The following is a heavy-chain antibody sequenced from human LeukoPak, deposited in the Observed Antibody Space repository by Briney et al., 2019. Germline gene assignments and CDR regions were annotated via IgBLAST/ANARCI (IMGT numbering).Heavy chain of an antibody. Sequence: HSGGSLRLSCAASGFTFTSYYMTWVRQAPGKGLEWVANVNEDGSVEYYVDSVKGRFTISRDNAKNSLYLQMNSLRAEDTAVYYCARVYSGSESYERGQYFDYWGQGTLVTVSS. CDR2: VNEDGSVE. V-gene: IGHV3-7*01. D-gene: IGHD3-10*01. CDR1: GFTFTSYY. CDR3: ARVYSGSESYERGQYFDY. J-gene: IGHJ4*02.